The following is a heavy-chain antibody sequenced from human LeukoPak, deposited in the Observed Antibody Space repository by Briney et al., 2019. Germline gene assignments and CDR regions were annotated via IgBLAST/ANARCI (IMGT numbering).Heavy chain of an antibody. CDR1: GYTFTDYY. CDR3: AREGNGLLSKDLDY. J-gene: IGHJ4*02. D-gene: IGHD2-15*01. V-gene: IGHV1-2*02. CDR2: INPRDGGT. Sequence: ASVKVSCKGSGYTFTDYYLHWVRQAPGQGLEWVGYINPRDGGTSSPQNFRGRVTMTTDASSSTAYMELSRLTSDDTAIYYCAREGNGLLSKDLDYWGQGTLVAVSS.